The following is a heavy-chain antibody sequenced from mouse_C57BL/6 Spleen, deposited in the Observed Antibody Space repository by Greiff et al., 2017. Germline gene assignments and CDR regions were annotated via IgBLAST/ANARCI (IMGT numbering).Heavy chain of an antibody. CDR3: ALYYGSISTDY. V-gene: IGHV1-81*01. D-gene: IGHD1-1*01. Sequence: QVHVKQSGAELARPGASVKLSCKASGYTFTSYGISWVKQRTGQGLEWIGEIYPRSGNTYYNEKFKGKATLTADKSSSTAYMELRSLTSEDSAVYFCALYYGSISTDYWGQGTTRTVSS. J-gene: IGHJ2*01. CDR2: IYPRSGNT. CDR1: GYTFTSYG.